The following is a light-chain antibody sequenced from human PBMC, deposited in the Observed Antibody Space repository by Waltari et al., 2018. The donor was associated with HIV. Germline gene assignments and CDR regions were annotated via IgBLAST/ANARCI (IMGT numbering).Light chain of an antibody. CDR2: EVS. V-gene: IGLV2-14*01. J-gene: IGLJ2*01. CDR1: SRDVGGYNY. Sequence: SALTQPASVSGSPGQSITISCTGPSRDVGGYNYVSWYQQHPGKAPKLMIYEVSNRPSGVSNRFSGSKSGNTASLTISGLQAEDEADYYCSSYTSSSTLVFGGGTKLTVL. CDR3: SSYTSSSTLV.